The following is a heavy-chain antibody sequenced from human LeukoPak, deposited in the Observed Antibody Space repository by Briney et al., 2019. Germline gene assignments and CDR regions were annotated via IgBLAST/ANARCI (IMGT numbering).Heavy chain of an antibody. CDR3: AKDRVHSGSFDFDY. D-gene: IGHD1-26*01. Sequence: GGSLRLSCAASGFTFSSYGMHWVRQAPGKGLEWVAVISYDGSNKYYADSVKGRFTITRDNSKNTLYLQMNSLRAEDTAVYYCAKDRVHSGSFDFDYWGQGTLVTVSS. V-gene: IGHV3-30*18. CDR2: ISYDGSNK. J-gene: IGHJ4*02. CDR1: GFTFSSYG.